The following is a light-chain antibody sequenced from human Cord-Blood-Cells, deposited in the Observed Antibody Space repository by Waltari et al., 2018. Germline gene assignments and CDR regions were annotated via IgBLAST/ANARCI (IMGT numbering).Light chain of an antibody. V-gene: IGKV1-5*03. CDR1: QSISSW. Sequence: DIQMTQSPSTLSASVSDRVNITGRASQSISSWLAWYQQKPGKAPKILIYKASSLESGVPSRFSGSGSGTEFTLTISSLQPDDFATYYCQQYNSYSYTFGQGTKLEIK. CDR3: QQYNSYSYT. J-gene: IGKJ2*01. CDR2: KAS.